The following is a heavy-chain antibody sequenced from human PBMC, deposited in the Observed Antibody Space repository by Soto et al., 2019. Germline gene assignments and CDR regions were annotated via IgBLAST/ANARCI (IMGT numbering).Heavy chain of an antibody. CDR3: ARDERTGSYWGPLDY. V-gene: IGHV1-69*01. CDR2: IIPVFNRP. J-gene: IGHJ4*02. Sequence: QMQLVQSGTEVKKPGSSVRVSCKASGGTFSGNAITWVRHAPGQGLEWMVGIIPVFNRPKYAQKFQDRLTITADASTATSYTEMRSLRPDDTELHYCARDERTGSYWGPLDYRGPGTLLAVSS. D-gene: IGHD1-26*01. CDR1: GGTFSGNA.